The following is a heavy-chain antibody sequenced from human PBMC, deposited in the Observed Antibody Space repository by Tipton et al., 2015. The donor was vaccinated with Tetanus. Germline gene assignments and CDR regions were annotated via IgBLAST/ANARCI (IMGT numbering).Heavy chain of an antibody. J-gene: IGHJ4*02. Sequence: TLSLTCTVSGGSISSYYWSWIRQPPGKGLEWIGYIYYSGSTNYNPSLKSRVTISVDTSKNQFSLKLSSVTAADTAVYCCARDDGDCSGGSCYDFFDYWGQGTLVTVSS. V-gene: IGHV4-59*01. CDR2: IYYSGST. D-gene: IGHD2-15*01. CDR1: GGSISSYY. CDR3: ARDDGDCSGGSCYDFFDY.